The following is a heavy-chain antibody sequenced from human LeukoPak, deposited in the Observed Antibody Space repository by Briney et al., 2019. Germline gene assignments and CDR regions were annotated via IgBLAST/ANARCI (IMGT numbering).Heavy chain of an antibody. V-gene: IGHV4-39*01. J-gene: IGHJ6*03. CDR1: GGSFSGYY. CDR3: ARLRRVVCYMDV. CDR2: IYYSGST. D-gene: IGHD2-15*01. Sequence: SETLSLTCAVYGGSFSGYYWGWTRQPPGKGLEWIGSIYYSGSTYYNPSLKSRVTISVDTSKNQFSLKLSSVTAADTAVYYCARLRRVVCYMDVWGKRTTVTIS.